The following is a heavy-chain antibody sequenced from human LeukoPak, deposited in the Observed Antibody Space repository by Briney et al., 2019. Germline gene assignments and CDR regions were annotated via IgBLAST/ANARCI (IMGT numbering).Heavy chain of an antibody. V-gene: IGHV4-61*08. D-gene: IGHD2-15*01. Sequence: PSETLSLTCTVSGGSVSSGDYYWSWIRQPPGKGLEWIGEINHSGSTNYNPSLKSRVTISVDTSKNQFSLKLSSVTAADTAVYYCARVVVVAATRGSWFDPWGQGTLVTVSS. J-gene: IGHJ5*02. CDR1: GGSVSSGDYY. CDR2: INHSGST. CDR3: ARVVVVAATRGSWFDP.